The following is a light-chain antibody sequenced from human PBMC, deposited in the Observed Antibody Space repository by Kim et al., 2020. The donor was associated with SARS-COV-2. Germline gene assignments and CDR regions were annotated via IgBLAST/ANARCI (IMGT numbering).Light chain of an antibody. CDR3: QQYDALPT. J-gene: IGKJ2*01. Sequence: DIQMTQSPSSLSASVGDRVTITCQASQDIGNFLNWYQQKPGRDPKLLIYDASNLDPGVPSRFSGSGSGTDFTFTISSLQPEDVGTFYCQQYDALPTFGQGTKLEI. V-gene: IGKV1-33*01. CDR2: DAS. CDR1: QDIGNF.